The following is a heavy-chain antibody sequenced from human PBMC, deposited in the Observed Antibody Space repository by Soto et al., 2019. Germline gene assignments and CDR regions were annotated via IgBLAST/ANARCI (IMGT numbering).Heavy chain of an antibody. V-gene: IGHV4-39*01. D-gene: IGHD1-26*01. CDR3: ATKGGNSYWWFDP. Sequence: QLQLQESGPGLVKPSETLSLSCTVSGGSISSTINYWGWIRQPPGKGLEWIGNIYYSGSTYYNPSLKSRVTISVDTSKNQFSLKLSSVTAADTAVYYCATKGGNSYWWFDPLGQGTLVTVSS. J-gene: IGHJ5*02. CDR1: GGSISSTINY. CDR2: IYYSGST.